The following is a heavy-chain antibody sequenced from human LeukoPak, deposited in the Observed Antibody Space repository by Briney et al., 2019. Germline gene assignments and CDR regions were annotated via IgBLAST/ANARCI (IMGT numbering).Heavy chain of an antibody. J-gene: IGHJ4*02. Sequence: QTGGSLRLSCAASGFTFSSYSMNWVRQAPGKGLEWVSAISGSGGSTYYADSVKGRFTISRDNSKNTLYLQMNSLRAEDTAVYYCAKDFGLGGAAAGFDYWGQGTLVTVSS. D-gene: IGHD6-13*01. CDR3: AKDFGLGGAAAGFDY. CDR2: ISGSGGST. CDR1: GFTFSSYS. V-gene: IGHV3-23*01.